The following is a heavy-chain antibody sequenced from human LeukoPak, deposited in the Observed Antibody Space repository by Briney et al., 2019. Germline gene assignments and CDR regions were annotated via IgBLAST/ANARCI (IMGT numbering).Heavy chain of an antibody. Sequence: SETLSLTCTVSGGSISSYYWSWIRQTPGKGLEWIGYIYYTGSTNYNPSLKSRVTISVDTSRNQFSLKLSSVTAADTAVYHCAGSRYFDWLYRGYFDYWGQGTLVTVSS. CDR2: IYYTGST. V-gene: IGHV4-59*01. CDR3: AGSRYFDWLYRGYFDY. D-gene: IGHD3-9*01. CDR1: GGSISSYY. J-gene: IGHJ4*02.